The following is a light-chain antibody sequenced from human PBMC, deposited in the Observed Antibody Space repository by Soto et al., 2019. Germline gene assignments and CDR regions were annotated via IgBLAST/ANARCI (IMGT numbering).Light chain of an antibody. Sequence: IVLTQSPGTLSLSPWERATLSCRASQSVSSSYLAWYQQKPGQAPRLLIYGASSRATGIPDRFSGSGSGTEFTLTISSLQSEDFAVYYCQQYNNWPLALTFGGGTKV. CDR3: QQYNNWPLALT. CDR1: QSVSSSY. J-gene: IGKJ4*01. V-gene: IGKV3-20*01. CDR2: GAS.